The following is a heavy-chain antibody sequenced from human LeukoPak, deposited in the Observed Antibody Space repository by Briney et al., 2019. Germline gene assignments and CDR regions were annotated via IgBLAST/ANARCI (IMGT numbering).Heavy chain of an antibody. Sequence: PSETLSLTCTVSGGSISSGSYYWSWIRQPAGKGLEWIGRIYTSGSTNYNPSLKGRVTISVDTSKNQFSLKLSSVTAADTAVYYCARDRPDYSGSYYFGYWGQGTLVTVSS. CDR3: ARDRPDYSGSYYFGY. J-gene: IGHJ4*02. CDR1: GGSISSGSYY. V-gene: IGHV4-61*02. CDR2: IYTSGST. D-gene: IGHD1-26*01.